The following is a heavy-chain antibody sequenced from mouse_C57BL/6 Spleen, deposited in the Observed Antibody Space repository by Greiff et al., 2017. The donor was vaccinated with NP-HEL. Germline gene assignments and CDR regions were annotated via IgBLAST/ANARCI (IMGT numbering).Heavy chain of an antibody. D-gene: IGHD2-1*01. CDR3: TRDYGNYEGWYVDV. CDR2: IDPETGGT. J-gene: IGHJ1*03. Sequence: QVQLKESGAELVRPGASVTLSCKASGYTFTDYEMHWVKQTPVHGLEWIGAIDPETGGTASNQKFKGKAILTADKSSSTAYMELRSLTSEDSAVYYCTRDYGNYEGWYVDVWGTGTTVTGSS. CDR1: GYTFTDYE. V-gene: IGHV1-15*01.